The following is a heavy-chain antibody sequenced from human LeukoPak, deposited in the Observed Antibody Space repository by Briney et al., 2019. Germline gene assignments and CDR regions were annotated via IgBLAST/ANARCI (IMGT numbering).Heavy chain of an antibody. D-gene: IGHD3-10*01. CDR3: AKGYYGSGSYGWFDY. CDR1: GFTFSSFA. CDR2: ISGSGDRT. Sequence: QAGGSLRLSCAASGFTFSSFAMSWVRQAPGKGVEWVSTISGSGDRTYYADSVKGRFTISTDNSKNTLFLHMNSLRAEDTAVYSCAKGYYGSGSYGWFDYWGQGTLVTVSS. J-gene: IGHJ4*02. V-gene: IGHV3-23*01.